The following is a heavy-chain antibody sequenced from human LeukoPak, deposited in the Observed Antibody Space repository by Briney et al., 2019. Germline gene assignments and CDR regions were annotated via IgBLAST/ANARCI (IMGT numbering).Heavy chain of an antibody. CDR3: ATDLIHYYASGAKT. CDR2: ISSSSSYI. J-gene: IGHJ5*02. V-gene: IGHV3-21*01. Sequence: PGGSLRLSCAASGFTFSNYRMNWVRQAPGKGLEWVSSISSSSSYIYYADSMKGRFTISRDNAKNSLYLQMNSLRVEDSAVYYCATDLIHYYASGAKTWGQGTLVTVSS. D-gene: IGHD3-10*01. CDR1: GFTFSNYR.